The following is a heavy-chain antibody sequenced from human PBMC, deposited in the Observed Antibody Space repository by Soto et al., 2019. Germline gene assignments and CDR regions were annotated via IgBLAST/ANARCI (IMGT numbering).Heavy chain of an antibody. CDR2: VDGSGGDT. CDR1: GCPFSRHA. Sequence: PWASLRRSGAASGCPFSRHAMGWLRQAPGTGPEWVAFVDGSGGDTSYADSVKGRFTITRDNSENSLYLHMNSLRAEDTGGDFCAKEMFAGAYAATYPFDLWGQGTLVTVSS. J-gene: IGHJ4*02. CDR3: AKEMFAGAYAATYPFDL. V-gene: IGHV3-23*01. D-gene: IGHD2-8*01.